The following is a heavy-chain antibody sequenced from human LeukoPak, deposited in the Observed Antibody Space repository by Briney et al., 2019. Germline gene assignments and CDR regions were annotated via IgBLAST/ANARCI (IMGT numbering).Heavy chain of an antibody. CDR2: INHSGST. CDR3: ARVLRSYYYGSGSLGDWFDP. D-gene: IGHD3-10*01. CDR1: GGSFSGYY. Sequence: PSETLSLTCAVHGGSFSGYYWSWIRQPPGKGLEWIGEINHSGSTNYNPSLKSRVTISVDTSKNQFSLKLSSVTAADTAVYYCARVLRSYYYGSGSLGDWFDPWGQGTLVTVSS. J-gene: IGHJ5*02. V-gene: IGHV4-34*01.